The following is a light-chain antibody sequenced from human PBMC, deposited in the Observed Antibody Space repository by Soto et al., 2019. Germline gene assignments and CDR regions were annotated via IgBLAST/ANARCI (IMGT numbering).Light chain of an antibody. CDR3: TSYTSNTTLV. J-gene: IGLJ1*01. V-gene: IGLV2-14*01. CDR1: SSDVGGYNY. Sequence: QPASVSGSPGQSITISCTGTSSDVGGYNYVSWYQQYPGKAPKLMIYEVSNRPSGVSNRFSGSQSGNTASLTISGLQAEDEADYYCTSYTSNTTLVFGTGTKVTVL. CDR2: EVS.